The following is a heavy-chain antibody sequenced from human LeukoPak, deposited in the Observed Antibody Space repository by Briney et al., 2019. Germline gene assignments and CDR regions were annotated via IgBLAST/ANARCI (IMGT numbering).Heavy chain of an antibody. V-gene: IGHV4-59*08. J-gene: IGHJ4*02. Sequence: PSETLSLTYTVSGGSITDNYWSWIRQPPGEGLEWVGHIYYTGSTYCNPSLKSRVTISVDTSKNQFSLKLTSVTAADTAVYYCARQPLFYYDSSGTLDYWGQGTLVTVSS. CDR2: IYYTGST. CDR3: ARQPLFYYDSSGTLDY. D-gene: IGHD3-22*01. CDR1: GGSITDNY.